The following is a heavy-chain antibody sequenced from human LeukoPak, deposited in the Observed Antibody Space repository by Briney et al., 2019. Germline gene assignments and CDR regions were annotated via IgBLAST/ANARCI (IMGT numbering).Heavy chain of an antibody. Sequence: SQTLSLTCTVSGGSISSSSYYWGWIRQPPGKGLEWIGSIYYSGSTYYNPSLKSRVTISVDTSKNQFSLKLSSVTAADTAVYDCARPPELRWCVELPSIHNNALYILGLGTMVTVSS. CDR2: IYYSGST. J-gene: IGHJ3*02. CDR1: GGSISSSSYY. V-gene: IGHV4-39*01. CDR3: ARPPELRWCVELPSIHNNALYI. D-gene: IGHD3-10*01.